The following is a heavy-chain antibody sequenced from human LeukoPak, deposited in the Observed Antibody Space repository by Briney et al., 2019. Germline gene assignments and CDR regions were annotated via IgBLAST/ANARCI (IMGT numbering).Heavy chain of an antibody. Sequence: PGGSLRFSCAASGFTFSSYEMNWVRQAPGKGLEWVSYISSSGSTIYYADSVKGRFTISRDNAKNSLYLQMNSLRAEDTAVYYCARDYYDSSGYLNFDYWGQGTLVTVSS. CDR3: ARDYYDSSGYLNFDY. V-gene: IGHV3-48*03. J-gene: IGHJ4*02. CDR2: ISSSGSTI. CDR1: GFTFSSYE. D-gene: IGHD3-22*01.